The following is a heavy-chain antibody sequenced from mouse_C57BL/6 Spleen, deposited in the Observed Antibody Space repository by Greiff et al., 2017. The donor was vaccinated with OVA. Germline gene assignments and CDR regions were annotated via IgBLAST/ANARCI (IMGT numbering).Heavy chain of an antibody. CDR1: GYTFTEYT. Sequence: VVKPGASVQLSCKASGYTFTEYTIHWVKQRSGQGLEWIGWFYPGSGSIKYNEKFKDKATLTADKSSSTVYMELSRLTSEDSAVYFCARHEEGYDYWYFDVWGTGTTVTVSS. D-gene: IGHD2-3*01. J-gene: IGHJ1*03. CDR2: FYPGSGSI. V-gene: IGHV1-62-2*01. CDR3: ARHEEGYDYWYFDV.